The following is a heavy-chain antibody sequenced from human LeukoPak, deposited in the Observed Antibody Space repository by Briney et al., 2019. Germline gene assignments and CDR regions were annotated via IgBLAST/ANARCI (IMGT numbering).Heavy chain of an antibody. V-gene: IGHV3-30*02. D-gene: IGHD1-26*01. J-gene: IGHJ6*03. CDR1: GFTFSSYG. CDR3: AKYDPGRYYNYYYFYMDV. CDR2: XXXDGSXX. Sequence: GGSLRLSCAASGFTFSSYGXXXXRXAXGXXXXXXXXXXXDGSXXYYAXXVXGRFTISRDNSKNTLYLQMNSLRGEDTAVYYCAKYDPGRYYNYYYFYMDVWGKGTTVTVSS.